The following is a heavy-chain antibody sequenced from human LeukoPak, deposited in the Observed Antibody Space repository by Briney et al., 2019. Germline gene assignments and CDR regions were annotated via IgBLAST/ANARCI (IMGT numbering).Heavy chain of an antibody. CDR1: GYTFTSYG. Sequence: GASVKVSCKASGYTFTSYGISWVRQAPGQGLEWMGWISAYNGNTNYAQKLQGRVTMTTDTSTSTAYMELRSLRSDDTVVYYCARSDITMIVVVTDYWGQGTLVTVSS. V-gene: IGHV1-18*01. CDR3: ARSDITMIVVVTDY. CDR2: ISAYNGNT. J-gene: IGHJ4*02. D-gene: IGHD3-22*01.